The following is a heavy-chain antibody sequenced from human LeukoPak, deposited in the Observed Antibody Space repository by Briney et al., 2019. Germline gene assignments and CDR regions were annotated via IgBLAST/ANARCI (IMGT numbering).Heavy chain of an antibody. D-gene: IGHD3-10*01. CDR2: IHWDDNK. J-gene: IGHJ5*02. V-gene: IGHV2-5*02. CDR3: AHRSITMVRGLLQPWFDP. Sequence: SGPTLVNPTQTLTLTCTFSGFSLSTSGVGVGWIRQPPGEALEWLARIHWDDNKRYSPSLKSRLTITKDTSKNQVVLTMTNMDPVDTATYYCAHRSITMVRGLLQPWFDPWGQGTLVTVSS. CDR1: GFSLSTSGVG.